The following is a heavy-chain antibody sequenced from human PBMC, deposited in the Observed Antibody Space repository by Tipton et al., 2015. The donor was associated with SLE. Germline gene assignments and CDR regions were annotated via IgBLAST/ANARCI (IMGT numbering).Heavy chain of an antibody. J-gene: IGHJ6*02. CDR2: ISGSGITT. CDR1: GFTFSSYA. CDR3: AKAGRDYYELGYYYYGMDV. V-gene: IGHV3-23*01. D-gene: IGHD3-22*01. Sequence: GSLRLSCAASGFTFSSYAMSWVRQAPGKGLEWVSSISGSGITTHYADSVKGRFTISRDNSKNTLYVQMNSLRPEDTAIYYCAKAGRDYYELGYYYYGMDVWGQGTTVTVSS.